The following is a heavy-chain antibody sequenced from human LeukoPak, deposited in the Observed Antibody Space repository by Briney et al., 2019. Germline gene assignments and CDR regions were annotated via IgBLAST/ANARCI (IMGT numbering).Heavy chain of an antibody. CDR2: IYHSGST. Sequence: SETLSLTCTVSGYSISSGYYWAWIRQPPGKGLEWIGSIYHSGSTYYNPSLKSRVTISVDTSKNQFSLKLSSVTAADTAVYYCARARGLDVWGKGTTVTVSS. V-gene: IGHV4-38-2*02. CDR3: ARARGLDV. CDR1: GYSISSGYY. J-gene: IGHJ6*04.